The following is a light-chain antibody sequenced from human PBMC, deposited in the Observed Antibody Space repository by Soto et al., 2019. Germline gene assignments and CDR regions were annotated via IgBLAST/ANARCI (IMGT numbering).Light chain of an antibody. CDR2: GAS. V-gene: IGKV3-15*01. Sequence: EIGMTQSLATLSVSPGERATHACRASQSVSSNLAWYQQKPGQDPRLLIYGASTRATGIPARFSGSGSGTEFTLTISSLQSEDFAVYYCQQYNNWPYTFGQGTKLEIK. CDR3: QQYNNWPYT. CDR1: QSVSSN. J-gene: IGKJ2*01.